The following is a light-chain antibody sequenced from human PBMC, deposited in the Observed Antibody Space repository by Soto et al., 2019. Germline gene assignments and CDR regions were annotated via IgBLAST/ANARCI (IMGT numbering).Light chain of an antibody. CDR2: KAS. Sequence: DIQMTQSPSTLSGSVGDRVTITCRASQTISSWLAWYQQKPGKAPKLLIYKASTLKSGVPSRFSGSGSGTEFTLTISSLQPDDFATYYCQHYNSYSEAFGQGIKGELK. CDR1: QTISSW. J-gene: IGKJ1*01. V-gene: IGKV1-5*03. CDR3: QHYNSYSEA.